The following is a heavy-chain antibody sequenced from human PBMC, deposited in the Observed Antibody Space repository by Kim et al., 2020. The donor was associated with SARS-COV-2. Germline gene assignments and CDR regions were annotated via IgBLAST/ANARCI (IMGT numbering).Heavy chain of an antibody. CDR2: ISWNSGSI. J-gene: IGHJ4*02. V-gene: IGHV3-9*01. CDR3: AKDLFREDYDSSGYDY. Sequence: GGSLRLSCAASGFTFDDYAMHWVRQAPGKGLEWVSGISWNSGSIGYADSVKGRFTISRDNAKNSLYLQMNSLRAEDTALYYCAKDLFREDYDSSGYDYWGQGTLVTVSS. CDR1: GFTFDDYA. D-gene: IGHD3-22*01.